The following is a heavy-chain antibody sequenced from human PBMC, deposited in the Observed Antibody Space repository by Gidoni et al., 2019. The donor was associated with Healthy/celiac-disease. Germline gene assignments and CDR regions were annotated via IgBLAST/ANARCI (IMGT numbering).Heavy chain of an antibody. V-gene: IGHV4-31*01. Sequence: QVQLQESGPGLVKPSQTLSLPCTVSGGSISSGGYYWSWIRQHPGKGLEWIGYIYYSGSTYYNPSLKSLVTISVDTSKNQFSLKLSSVTAADTAVYYCARSSYYDSSGYHHAFDIWGQGTMVTVSS. D-gene: IGHD3-22*01. CDR2: IYYSGST. CDR3: ARSSYYDSSGYHHAFDI. J-gene: IGHJ3*02. CDR1: GGSISSGGYY.